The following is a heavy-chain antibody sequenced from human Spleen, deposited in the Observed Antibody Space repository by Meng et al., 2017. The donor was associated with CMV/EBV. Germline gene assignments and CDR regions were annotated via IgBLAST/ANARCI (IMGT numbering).Heavy chain of an antibody. V-gene: IGHV4-31*03. Sequence: SETLSLTCTVSGGSISSGDYYWSWIRQPPGKGLEWIGYIYYSGSTYYNPSLKSRVTISVDTSKNQFSLKLSSVTAADTAVYYCARGPGYCSGGSCYSDNYFDYWGQGTLVTVSS. J-gene: IGHJ4*02. CDR3: ARGPGYCSGGSCYSDNYFDY. CDR2: IYYSGST. CDR1: GGSISSGDYY. D-gene: IGHD2-15*01.